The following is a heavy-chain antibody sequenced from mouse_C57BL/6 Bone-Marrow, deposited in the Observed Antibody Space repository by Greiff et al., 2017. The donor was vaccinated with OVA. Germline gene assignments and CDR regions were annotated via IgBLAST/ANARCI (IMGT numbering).Heavy chain of an antibody. CDR2: ISYSGST. D-gene: IGHD2-3*01. V-gene: IGHV3-1*01. J-gene: IGHJ2*01. Sequence: EVQVVESGPGMVKPSQSLSLTCTVTGYSITSGYDWHWIRHFPGNKLEWMGYISYSGSTNYNPSLKSRISITHDTSKNHFFLKLNSVTTEDTATYYCARDGYYGYFDYWGQGTTLTVSS. CDR1: GYSITSGYD. CDR3: ARDGYYGYFDY.